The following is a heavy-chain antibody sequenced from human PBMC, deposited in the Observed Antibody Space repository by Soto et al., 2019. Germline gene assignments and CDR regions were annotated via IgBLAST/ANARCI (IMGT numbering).Heavy chain of an antibody. CDR2: IKSKTDGGTT. CDR1: GFTFSNAW. CDR3: TTDYLIITIFNP. D-gene: IGHD3-3*01. V-gene: IGHV3-15*01. Sequence: PGGSLRLSCAASGFTFSNAWMSWVRQAPGKGLEWVGRIKSKTDGGTTDYAAPVKGRFTISRDDSKNTLYLQMNSLKTEDTAVYYCTTDYLIITIFNPWGQGTLVTVSS. J-gene: IGHJ5*02.